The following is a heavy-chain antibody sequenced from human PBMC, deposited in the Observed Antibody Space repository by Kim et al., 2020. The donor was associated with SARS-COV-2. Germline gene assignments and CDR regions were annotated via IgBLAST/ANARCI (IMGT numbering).Heavy chain of an antibody. D-gene: IGHD5-18*01. Sequence: SVKVSCKASGGTFSSYAISWVRQAPGQGLEWMGGIIPIFGTANYAQKFQGRVTITADESTSTAYMELSSLRSEDTAVYYCARDLIPYSSDYYYYYGMDVWGQGTTVTVSS. CDR3: ARDLIPYSSDYYYYYGMDV. CDR1: GGTFSSYA. J-gene: IGHJ6*02. CDR2: IIPIFGTA. V-gene: IGHV1-69*13.